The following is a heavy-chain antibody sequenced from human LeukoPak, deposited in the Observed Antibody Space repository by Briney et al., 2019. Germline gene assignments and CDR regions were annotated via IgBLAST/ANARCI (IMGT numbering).Heavy chain of an antibody. Sequence: GRSLRLSCAASGFTFSSYAMRWVRQAPGKGLEWVAVISYDGSNKYYADSVKGRFTISRDNSKNTLYLQMNSLRAEDTAVYYCARAKNSSWLALFDPWGQGTLVTVSS. J-gene: IGHJ5*02. CDR3: ARAKNSSWLALFDP. CDR2: ISYDGSNK. D-gene: IGHD6-13*01. CDR1: GFTFSSYA. V-gene: IGHV3-30-3*01.